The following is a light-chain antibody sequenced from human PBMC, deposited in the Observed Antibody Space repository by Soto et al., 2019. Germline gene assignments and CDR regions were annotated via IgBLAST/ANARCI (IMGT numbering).Light chain of an antibody. V-gene: IGLV2-23*01. CDR1: SSDVGSYNL. CDR3: FSYAGSSTVV. CDR2: EGS. Sequence: QSVLTQPASVSGSPGQSITISCTGTSSDVGSYNLVSWYQQHPGKAPKLMIYEGSKRPSGVSNRFSGSKSGNTASLTISGLQAGDEADYYCFSYAGSSTVVFGGGIKLTVL. J-gene: IGLJ2*01.